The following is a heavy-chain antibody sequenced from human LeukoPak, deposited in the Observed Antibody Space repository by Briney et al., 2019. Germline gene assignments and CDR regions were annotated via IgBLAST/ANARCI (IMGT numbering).Heavy chain of an antibody. J-gene: IGHJ4*02. CDR3: ASYDFWSGYYIY. CDR1: GESLSGYY. Sequence: LSLTCAVYGESLSGYYWSWIRQAPGKGLEWVSYISSSGSTIYYADSVKGRFTISRDNAKNSPYLQMNSLRAEDTAVYYCASYDFWSGYYIYWGQGTLVTVSS. D-gene: IGHD3-3*01. CDR2: ISSSGSTI. V-gene: IGHV3-11*04.